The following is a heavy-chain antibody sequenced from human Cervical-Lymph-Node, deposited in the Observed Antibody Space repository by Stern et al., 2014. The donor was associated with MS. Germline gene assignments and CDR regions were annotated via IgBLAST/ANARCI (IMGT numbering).Heavy chain of an antibody. V-gene: IGHV5-51*01. CDR2: IHPRESEI. CDR1: GFTFTSYW. J-gene: IGHJ4*02. CDR3: ARMTIFGVVPNYFDY. D-gene: IGHD3-3*01. Sequence: MQLVQSGSEVKEPGESLKISCKGSGFTFTSYWIAWVRQRPGKGLELMAIIHPRESEITYSPSFQGQVTISADKSISTAYLHWSSLKASDSAMYYCARMTIFGVVPNYFDYWGQGTPVTVSS.